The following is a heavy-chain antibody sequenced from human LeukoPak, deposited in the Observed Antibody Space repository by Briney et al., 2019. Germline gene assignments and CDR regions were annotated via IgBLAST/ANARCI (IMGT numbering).Heavy chain of an antibody. Sequence: ASVKVSCKASGYTFTGYYMHWVRQAPGQGLEWMGWINPNSGGTNYVQKFQGRVTMTRDTSISTAYMELSRLRSDDTAVYYCARDAGYSSGWTDYYYYYYGMDVWGQGTTVTVSS. D-gene: IGHD6-19*01. CDR1: GYTFTGYY. J-gene: IGHJ6*02. CDR2: INPNSGGT. V-gene: IGHV1-2*02. CDR3: ARDAGYSSGWTDYYYYYYGMDV.